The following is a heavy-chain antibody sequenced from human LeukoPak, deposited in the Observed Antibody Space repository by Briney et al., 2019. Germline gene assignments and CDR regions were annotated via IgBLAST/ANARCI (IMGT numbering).Heavy chain of an antibody. J-gene: IGHJ4*02. D-gene: IGHD3-22*01. CDR3: ARQPSGYYDKSGYYPYYFDY. CDR2: IFYSGST. Sequence: SETLSLTCTVSGGSISSYYWSWVRLPPGKGLEWIGFIFYSGSTKYAPSLGSRVTISLDTSKNQFSLKLSSVTAADSAVYYCARQPSGYYDKSGYYPYYFDYWGQGALVTVSS. CDR1: GGSISSYY. V-gene: IGHV4-59*08.